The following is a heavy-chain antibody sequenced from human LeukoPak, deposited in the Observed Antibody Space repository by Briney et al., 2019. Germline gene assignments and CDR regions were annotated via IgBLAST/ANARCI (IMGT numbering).Heavy chain of an antibody. CDR3: ARAPSGSYFKYP. CDR2: MYSGGAT. J-gene: IGHJ5*02. Sequence: GSLRLSCVVSGFIVSGDYMSWVRQAPGKGLEWVSVMYSGGATYYADSVKGRFTISRDNSKNTLYLRMNSLRVEDTAVYYCARAPSGSYFKYPWGQGTLVTVSS. CDR1: GFIVSGDY. D-gene: IGHD1-26*01. V-gene: IGHV3-53*01.